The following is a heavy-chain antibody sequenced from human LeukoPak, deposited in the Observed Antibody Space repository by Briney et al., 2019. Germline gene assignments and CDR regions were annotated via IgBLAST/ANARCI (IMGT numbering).Heavy chain of an antibody. J-gene: IGHJ4*02. CDR2: MNPISGNT. Sequence: ASVKVSCKASGGTFSSYAISWVRQAPGQGLEWMGWMNPISGNTGYAQKFQGRVTITRNTSISTAYMELSSLRSEDTAVYYCARGVSDVTGELDYWGQGTLVTVSS. V-gene: IGHV1-8*03. CDR1: GGTFSSYA. CDR3: ARGVSDVTGELDY. D-gene: IGHD7-27*01.